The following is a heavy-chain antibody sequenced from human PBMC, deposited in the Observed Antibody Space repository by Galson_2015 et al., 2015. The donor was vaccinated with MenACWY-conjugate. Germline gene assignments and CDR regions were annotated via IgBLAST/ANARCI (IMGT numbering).Heavy chain of an antibody. CDR3: TTHKPDSWGGLLFHFYMDV. Sequence: SASTFSNAYMSWVRQAPGKGLEWVGRIKSHTDGGKTDYAAPVKGRFTISRDDSKNTLYLQMNSLKIEDTAVYYCTTHKPDSWGGLLFHFYMDVWDKGTTVTVSS. CDR2: IKSHTDGGKT. CDR1: ASTFSNAY. J-gene: IGHJ6*03. V-gene: IGHV3-15*01. D-gene: IGHD2-21*01.